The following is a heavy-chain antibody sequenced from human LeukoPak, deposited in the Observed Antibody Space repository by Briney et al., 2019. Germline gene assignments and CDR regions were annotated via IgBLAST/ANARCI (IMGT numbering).Heavy chain of an antibody. Sequence: GESLKISCKASGYRFTNYWLGWVRKMPGKGLEGVGIIYPGDSDTRYSPYFQGQVTISADTSINTASLQWSSLQASDTAMYYCARHRGPHVPMSYYYYMDVWGKGTTVTVSS. CDR2: IYPGDSDT. CDR3: ARHRGPHVPMSYYYYMDV. J-gene: IGHJ6*03. D-gene: IGHD3-10*01. CDR1: GYRFTNYW. V-gene: IGHV5-51*01.